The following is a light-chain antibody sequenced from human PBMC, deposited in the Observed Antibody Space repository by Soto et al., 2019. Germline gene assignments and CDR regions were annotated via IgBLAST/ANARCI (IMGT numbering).Light chain of an antibody. CDR2: TAS. CDR3: TQHNTYPLT. Sequence: IQMTHSPSSLSASVGDRVTITCRASQGIRNDLSWYQQKPGKAPKRLIYTASSLHSGVPSRFSGSGSGTEFTLTISSLQPEDFATYYCTQHNTYPLTFGGGTKVDI. V-gene: IGKV1-17*01. CDR1: QGIRND. J-gene: IGKJ4*01.